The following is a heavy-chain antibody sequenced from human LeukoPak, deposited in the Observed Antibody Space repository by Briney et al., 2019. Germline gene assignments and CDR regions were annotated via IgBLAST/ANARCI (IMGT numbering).Heavy chain of an antibody. CDR1: GYIFTNYA. CDR2: ISAYNGNT. V-gene: IGHV1-18*01. Sequence: ASVKVSCKASGYIFTNYAISWVRQAPGQGLEWMGWISAYNGNTNYAQKLQGRVTMTTDTSTSTAYMELSRLRSDDTAVYYCARAGCSGGSCYSKGYFDYWGQGTLVTVSS. CDR3: ARAGCSGGSCYSKGYFDY. J-gene: IGHJ4*02. D-gene: IGHD2-15*01.